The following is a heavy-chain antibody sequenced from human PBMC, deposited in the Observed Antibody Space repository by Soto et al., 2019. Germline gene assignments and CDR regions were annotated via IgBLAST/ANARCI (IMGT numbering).Heavy chain of an antibody. CDR2: ISYDGSNE. CDR1: GLTFSSYG. D-gene: IGHD3-3*02. V-gene: IGHV3-30*18. CDR3: AKSQWGQLAFLIDY. Sequence: QVQLMESGGGVVQPGRSLRLSCAASGLTFSSYGMHWVRQAPGKGLEWVALISYDGSNEYYADSVKGRFTISRDNSKNTLYLQMNSLRPEDTAVYYCAKSQWGQLAFLIDYWGQGTLVTVSS. J-gene: IGHJ4*02.